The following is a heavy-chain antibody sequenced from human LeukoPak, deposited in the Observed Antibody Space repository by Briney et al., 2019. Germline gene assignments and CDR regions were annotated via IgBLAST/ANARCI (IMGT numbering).Heavy chain of an antibody. J-gene: IGHJ4*02. CDR1: GGSISTYY. V-gene: IGHV4-59*08. D-gene: IGHD2-21*01. Sequence: SETLSLTCTVSGGSISTYYWSWIRQPPGKGLECLGFIFHTGTTNYNRSLKSRVTISVDTSKNQFSLKLSSVTAADTAIYYCARTYCGTNACPFDHWGQGNLVTVSS. CDR2: IFHTGTT. CDR3: ARTYCGTNACPFDH.